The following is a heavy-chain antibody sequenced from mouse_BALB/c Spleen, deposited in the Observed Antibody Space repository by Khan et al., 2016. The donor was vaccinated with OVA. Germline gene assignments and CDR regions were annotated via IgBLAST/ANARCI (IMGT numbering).Heavy chain of an antibody. J-gene: IGHJ2*01. Sequence: EVELVESGGGLVQPGGSRKLSCAASGFTFSSFGMHWVRQAPEKGLEWVAHISSGSSTIYYADTVKGRFTISRDNPKNTLFLQMTSRRSEDTAMYYCARNVKYYFDYWGQGTTLTVSS. CDR2: ISSGSSTI. V-gene: IGHV5-17*02. CDR1: GFTFSSFG. CDR3: ARNVKYYFDY.